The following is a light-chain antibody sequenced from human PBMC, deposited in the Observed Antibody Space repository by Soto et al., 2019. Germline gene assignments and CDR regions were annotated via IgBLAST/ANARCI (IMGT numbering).Light chain of an antibody. J-gene: IGKJ1*01. CDR2: KAS. CDR3: QHYNSYLWT. Sequence: DIQMTESPATLYVSVGNRVAITCRASQTISSWLAWYQQKPGKAPKLLIYKASSLESGVPSRFSGSGSGTEFTLTICSLQPDDFAPYYCQHYNSYLWTFGQGTKV. V-gene: IGKV1-5*03. CDR1: QTISSW.